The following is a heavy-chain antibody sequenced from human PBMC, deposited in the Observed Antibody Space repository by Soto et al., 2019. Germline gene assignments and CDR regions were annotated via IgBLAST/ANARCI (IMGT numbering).Heavy chain of an antibody. Sequence: EVQLVESGGGLVQPGRSLRLSCAASGFTFDDYAMSWVRQAPGKGLEWVSGVSWHSGIICYADSVKGRFTISRDNVKNPLYLQMNSLRAEDTALYFCAKESTDDFWSGYSFSDYLGQGNLGNVSS. CDR1: GFTFDDYA. CDR3: AKESTDDFWSGYSFSDY. D-gene: IGHD3-3*01. CDR2: VSWHSGII. J-gene: IGHJ4*02. V-gene: IGHV3-9*01.